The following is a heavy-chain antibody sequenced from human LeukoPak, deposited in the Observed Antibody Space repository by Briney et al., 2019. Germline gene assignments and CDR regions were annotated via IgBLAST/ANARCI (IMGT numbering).Heavy chain of an antibody. CDR3: ARDRPPRASGSYSY. CDR1: GFTFSSYS. Sequence: GGSLRRSCAASGFTFSSYSKKWVRQAPGKGLEWVSSISSSSSYIYYADSVEGRFTNYRDTAKNSMYLQMNSLRAEDTAVYYCARDRPPRASGSYSYWGQGTLVTVSS. V-gene: IGHV3-21*01. CDR2: ISSSSSYI. J-gene: IGHJ4*02. D-gene: IGHD1-26*01.